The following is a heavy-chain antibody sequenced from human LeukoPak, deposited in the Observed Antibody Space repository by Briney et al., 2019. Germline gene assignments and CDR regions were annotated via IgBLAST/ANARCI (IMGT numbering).Heavy chain of an antibody. CDR2: IYPGDSDT. J-gene: IGHJ3*02. V-gene: IGHV5-51*01. CDR3: ARPPRSGSLAFDI. D-gene: IGHD3-3*01. Sequence: GESLKISCKGSGYSFTSYSIGWVRQMPGKGLEWMVIIYPGDSDTRYSPSFQGQVTISADKSISTAYLQWSSLKASDTAMYYCARPPRSGSLAFDIWGQGTMVTVSS. CDR1: GYSFTSYS.